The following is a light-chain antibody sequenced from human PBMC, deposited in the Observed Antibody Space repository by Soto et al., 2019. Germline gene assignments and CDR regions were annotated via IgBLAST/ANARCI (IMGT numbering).Light chain of an antibody. Sequence: DIQMTQSPSTVSAYVGDSVTITCRASQSITTWLAWYQQRPGKAPKLLIYDVSSLQSGVPSRFSGSGSGTEFTLTINNLQPEDFATYYCLQHNSYPRTFGQGTKV. V-gene: IGKV1-5*01. CDR1: QSITTW. CDR2: DVS. J-gene: IGKJ1*01. CDR3: LQHNSYPRT.